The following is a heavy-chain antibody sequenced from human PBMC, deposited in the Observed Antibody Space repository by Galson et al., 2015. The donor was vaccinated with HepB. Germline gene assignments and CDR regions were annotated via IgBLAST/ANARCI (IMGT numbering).Heavy chain of an antibody. V-gene: IGHV3-30-3*01. J-gene: IGHJ6*03. D-gene: IGHD3-3*01. CDR3: ARVVGIFGVVIPLLGYTDV. CDR1: GFTFSSYA. CDR2: ISYDGSNK. Sequence: SLRLSCAASGFTFSSYAMHWVRQAPGKGLEWVAVISYDGSNKYYADSVKGRFTISRDNSKNTLYLQMNSLRAEDTAVYYCARVVGIFGVVIPLLGYTDVWGKGTTVTVSS.